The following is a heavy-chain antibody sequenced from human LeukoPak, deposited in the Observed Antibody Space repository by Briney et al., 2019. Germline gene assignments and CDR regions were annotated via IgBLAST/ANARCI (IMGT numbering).Heavy chain of an antibody. CDR1: GYSISSGYY. V-gene: IGHV4-38-2*02. CDR2: IYHSGST. Sequence: SETLSLTCTVSGYSISSGYYWGWIRPPPGKGLEWIGSIYHSGSTYYNPSLKSRVTISVDTSKNQFSLKLSSVTAADTAVYYCAREGVEMATIFDYWGQGTLVTVSS. CDR3: AREGVEMATIFDY. J-gene: IGHJ4*02. D-gene: IGHD5-24*01.